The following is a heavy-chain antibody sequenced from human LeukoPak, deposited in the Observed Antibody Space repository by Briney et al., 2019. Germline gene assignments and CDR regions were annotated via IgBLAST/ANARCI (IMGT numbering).Heavy chain of an antibody. CDR3: ASSFSVGTGTFDS. Sequence: SETLSLTCTVSGGSISSGDYYWSWIRQPPGKGLEWIGYIYYSGSTNYNPSLKSRVTISVDTSKNQFSLKLSSVTAADTAVYYCASSFSVGTGTFDSWGQGTLVTVSS. D-gene: IGHD7-27*01. CDR1: GGSISSGDYY. CDR2: IYYSGST. J-gene: IGHJ4*02. V-gene: IGHV4-61*08.